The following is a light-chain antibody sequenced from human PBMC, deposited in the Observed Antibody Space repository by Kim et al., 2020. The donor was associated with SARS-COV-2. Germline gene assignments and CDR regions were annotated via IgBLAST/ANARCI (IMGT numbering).Light chain of an antibody. Sequence: QSALTQPASVSGSPGQSITISCTGTSSDVGGYNYVSWYQQSSGKAPKLMIYDVFKRPSGVPNRFSGSKSGNTASLTISGLQAEDEADYYCTSYRNSGYVFGTRTKVTVL. J-gene: IGLJ1*01. CDR3: TSYRNSGYV. CDR2: DVF. CDR1: SSDVGGYNY. V-gene: IGLV2-14*03.